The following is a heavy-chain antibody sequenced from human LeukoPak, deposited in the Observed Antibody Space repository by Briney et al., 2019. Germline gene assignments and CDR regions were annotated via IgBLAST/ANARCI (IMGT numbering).Heavy chain of an antibody. CDR1: GGSISRSSRY. V-gene: IGHV4-61*01. CDR3: ARETSQKGAHYMDV. Sequence: SETLSLTCTVSGGSISRSSRYWGWIRQPPGKGLEWIGYIYYSGSTNYNPSLKSRVTISVDTSKNQFSLKLSSVTAADTAVYYCARETSQKGAHYMDVWGKGTTVTISS. J-gene: IGHJ6*03. CDR2: IYYSGST. D-gene: IGHD3-16*01.